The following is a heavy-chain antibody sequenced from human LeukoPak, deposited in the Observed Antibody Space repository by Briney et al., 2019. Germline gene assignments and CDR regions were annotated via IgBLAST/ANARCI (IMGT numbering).Heavy chain of an antibody. V-gene: IGHV4-30-4*08. CDR1: GGTINSGEHY. Sequence: SSQTLSLTCTVSGGTINSGEHYWGWIRQTPGKGLEWIGYIYHNGRTYSNPSLKSRLDLSVDTSKNQFSLKLTSVTVADTALYCCARYYAILSHMDVWGKGTTVTVCS. CDR2: IYHNGRT. CDR3: ARYYAILSHMDV. J-gene: IGHJ6*03. D-gene: IGHD3-22*01.